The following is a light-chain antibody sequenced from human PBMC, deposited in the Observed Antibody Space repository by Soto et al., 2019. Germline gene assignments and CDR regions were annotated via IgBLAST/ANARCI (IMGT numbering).Light chain of an antibody. J-gene: IGLJ1*01. CDR2: KGT. CDR3: CSSAPESTYV. V-gene: IGLV2-23*01. CDR1: SSDVGAYNS. Sequence: QSALAQPASVPGSPGQSVTISCTGTSSDVGAYNSVSWYQQHPDKAPQLMIYKGTQRPSGVSNRFSGSTSGNAASLTISGLQAGDEADYFCCSSAPESTYVFGTGTKLTVL.